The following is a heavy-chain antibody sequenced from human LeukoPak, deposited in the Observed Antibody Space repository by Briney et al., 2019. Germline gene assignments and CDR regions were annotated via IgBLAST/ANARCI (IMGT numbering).Heavy chain of an antibody. CDR1: GYTFTSYD. J-gene: IGHJ6*02. CDR2: MNPNSSNT. V-gene: IGHV1-8*01. Sequence: ASVKVSCKASGYTFTSYDINWVRQATGQGLEWMGWMNPNSSNTGYAQKFQGRVTMTRNTSISTAYMELSSLRSEDTAVYYCARVSFYYYGMDVWGQGTTVTVSS. CDR3: ARVSFYYYGMDV.